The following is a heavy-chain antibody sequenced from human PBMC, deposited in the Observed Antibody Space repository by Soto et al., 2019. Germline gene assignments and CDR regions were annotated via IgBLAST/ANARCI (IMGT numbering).Heavy chain of an antibody. CDR2: INTANGNT. CDR3: ASRIVGATTSGY. Sequence: VASVKVSCKASGYTFTTYAMHWVRQAPGQGLEWMGWINTANGNTKYSQKFQGRVTITRDTSASTAYMELSSLRSEDTAMYYCASRIVGATTSGYWGEGTLVTVSS. CDR1: GYTFTTYA. V-gene: IGHV1-3*04. J-gene: IGHJ4*02. D-gene: IGHD1-26*01.